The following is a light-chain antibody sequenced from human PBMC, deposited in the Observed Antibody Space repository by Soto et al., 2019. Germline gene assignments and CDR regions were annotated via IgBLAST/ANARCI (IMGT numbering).Light chain of an antibody. Sequence: DIQMTQSPSTLSASVGDRVTITCRASQSLSHGVAWYQQKPGKAPNLLIYDASTLHSGVPSRFGGSGSGTQFTLTITSLQPDDFATYYCQQYNDYKSFGQGTKVEVK. V-gene: IGKV1-5*01. CDR1: QSLSHG. CDR3: QQYNDYKS. CDR2: DAS. J-gene: IGKJ1*01.